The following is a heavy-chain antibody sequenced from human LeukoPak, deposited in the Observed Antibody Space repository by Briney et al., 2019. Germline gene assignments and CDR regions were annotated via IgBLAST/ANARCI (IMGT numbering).Heavy chain of an antibody. CDR2: IYSGGST. V-gene: IGHV3-66*01. J-gene: IGHJ4*02. D-gene: IGHD1-26*01. CDR3: ARGVWDLYFDY. CDR1: GFTVSSNY. Sequence: GGSLRLSCAASGFTVSSNYMSWVRQAPGKGLEWVSVIYSGGSTYYADSVKGRFTISRDNSKNTLYLQMNSLRAEDTAVYYCARGVWDLYFDYWGQGTLVTVSS.